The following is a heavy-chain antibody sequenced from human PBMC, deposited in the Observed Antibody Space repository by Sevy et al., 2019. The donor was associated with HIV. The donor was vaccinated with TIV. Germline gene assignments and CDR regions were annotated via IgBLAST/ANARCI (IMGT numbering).Heavy chain of an antibody. Sequence: GGSLRLSCAASGFTFSDYVMHWVRQAPGKGLEWLARISHDTTVKYYADSLKGRFTISRDNSKNTLYLQMNSLRHEDTAYYRVARDADWSLNYWGQGTLVTVSS. CDR3: ARDADWSLNY. J-gene: IGHJ4*02. CDR2: ISHDTTVK. D-gene: IGHD3-9*01. V-gene: IGHV3-30*04. CDR1: GFTFSDYV.